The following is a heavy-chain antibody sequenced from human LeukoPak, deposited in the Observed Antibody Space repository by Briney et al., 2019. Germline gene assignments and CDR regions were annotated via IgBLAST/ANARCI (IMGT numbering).Heavy chain of an antibody. CDR3: AKVLWFGEPYRGQDFDY. J-gene: IGHJ4*02. CDR2: ISGGGGST. V-gene: IGHV3-23*01. Sequence: GGSLRLSCAASGFTFSSYAMNWVRQAPGKGLEWVSAISGGGGSTYYADSVKGRFTISRDNSKNTLYLQMNSLRAEDTAVYYCAKVLWFGEPYRGQDFDYWGQGTLVTVSS. CDR1: GFTFSSYA. D-gene: IGHD3-10*01.